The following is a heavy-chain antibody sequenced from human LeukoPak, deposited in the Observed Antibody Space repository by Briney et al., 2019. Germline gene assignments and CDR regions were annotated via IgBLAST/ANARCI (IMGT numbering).Heavy chain of an antibody. CDR1: GFTFSSYA. J-gene: IGHJ3*02. D-gene: IGHD2-2*01. V-gene: IGHV3-23*01. CDR3: AKDIVVVPAANNAFDI. CDR2: VSGSGAST. Sequence: PGGSLRLSCAASGFTFSSYAMSWVRQAPGKGLEWVSAVSGSGASTYYADSVKGRFTISRDNSKNTLYLQMNSLRAEDTAVYYCAKDIVVVPAANNAFDIWGQGTMVTVSS.